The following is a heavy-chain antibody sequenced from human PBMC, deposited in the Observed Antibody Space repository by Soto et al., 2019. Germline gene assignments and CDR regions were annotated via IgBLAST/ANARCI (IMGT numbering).Heavy chain of an antibody. CDR1: GGTFSSYT. D-gene: IGHD2-15*01. CDR2: IIPILGIA. V-gene: IGHV1-69*08. J-gene: IGHJ4*02. CDR3: ARDEGICSGGSCYPPRFDY. Sequence: QVQLVQSGAEVKKPGSSVKVSCKASGGTFSSYTISWVRQAPGQGLEWMGRIIPILGIANYAQKFQGRVTITADKSTSTAYMELSSLRSEDTAVYYCARDEGICSGGSCYPPRFDYWGQGTLVTVSS.